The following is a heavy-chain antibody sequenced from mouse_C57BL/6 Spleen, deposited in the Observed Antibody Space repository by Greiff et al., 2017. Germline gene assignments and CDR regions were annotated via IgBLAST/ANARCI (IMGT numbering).Heavy chain of an antibody. CDR3: RGGTVGAHWYFDV. D-gene: IGHD1-1*01. J-gene: IGHJ1*03. V-gene: IGHV6-3*01. CDR2: IRLKSDNYAT. CDR1: GFTFSNYW. Sequence: EVMLVESGGGLVQPGGSMKLSCVASGFTFSNYWLNWVRQSPEKGLEWVAQIRLKSDNYATHYAESVKGRLTISRDDSKSSFYLQMNNLRAEDTGIYYCRGGTVGAHWYFDVWGTGTTVTVSS.